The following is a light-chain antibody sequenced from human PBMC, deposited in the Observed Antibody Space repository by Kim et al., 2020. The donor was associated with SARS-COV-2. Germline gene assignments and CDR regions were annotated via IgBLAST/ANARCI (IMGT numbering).Light chain of an antibody. J-gene: IGLJ3*02. CDR3: AAWDDSLSVGV. CDR1: SANIGSNY. CDR2: RNN. Sequence: GQTVTISCSGRSANIGSNYVYWYQQLPGTAPKLLIYRNNQRPSGVPDRFSGSKSGTSASLAISGLRSEDEADYYCAAWDDSLSVGVFGGGTQLTVL. V-gene: IGLV1-47*01.